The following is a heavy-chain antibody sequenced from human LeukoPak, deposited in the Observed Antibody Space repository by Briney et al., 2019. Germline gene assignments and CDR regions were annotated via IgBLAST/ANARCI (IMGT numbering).Heavy chain of an antibody. J-gene: IGHJ2*01. V-gene: IGHV5-51*01. CDR3: ARHLYVDYGPATFDL. Sequence: GESLKISCKGSGYSFTSYWIGWVRQMPGKGLEWMGIIYPGDSDTRYSPSFQGQVTISADKSISTAYLQWSSLKASDTAMYYCARHLYVDYGPATFDLWGRGTLVTVSS. D-gene: IGHD4-17*01. CDR1: GYSFTSYW. CDR2: IYPGDSDT.